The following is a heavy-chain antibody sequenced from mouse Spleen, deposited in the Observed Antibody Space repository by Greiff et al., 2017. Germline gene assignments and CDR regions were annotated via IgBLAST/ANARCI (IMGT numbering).Heavy chain of an antibody. D-gene: IGHD1-2*01. CDR1: GFNIKDYY. V-gene: IGHV14-2*01. J-gene: IGHJ4*01. CDR3: AIHYYGTVYAMDY. Sequence: EVKLVESGAELVKPVASVKLSCTASGFNIKDYYMHWVKQRTEQGLEWIGRIDPEDGETKYAPKFQGKATITADTSSNTAYLQLSSLTSEDTAVYYCAIHYYGTVYAMDYWGQGTSVTVSS. CDR2: IDPEDGET.